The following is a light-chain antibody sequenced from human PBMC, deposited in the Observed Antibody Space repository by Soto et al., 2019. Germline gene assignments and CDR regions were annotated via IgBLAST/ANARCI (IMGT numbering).Light chain of an antibody. CDR3: QQGHNWPLT. CDR2: GAS. J-gene: IGKJ2*01. Sequence: EIVMTQSPATLSLSPGERAALSCRASQSINSELAWYQQKPGQPPRLLIYGASTRATGVPARFTGSESGSHFTLTISVLQSEDFAVYYCQQGHNWPLTFGQGTRLEI. V-gene: IGKV3-15*01. CDR1: QSINSE.